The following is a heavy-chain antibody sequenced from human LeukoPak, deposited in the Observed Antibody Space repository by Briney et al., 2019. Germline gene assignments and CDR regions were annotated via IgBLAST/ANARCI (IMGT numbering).Heavy chain of an antibody. D-gene: IGHD4-17*01. J-gene: IGHJ3*02. V-gene: IGHV4-39*01. CDR3: AKTVTVTTSAFDI. Sequence: SETLSLTCTVSGGSISSSSYYWGWIRQPPGKGLEWIGSIYYSGSTYYNPSLKSRVTISVDTSKNQFSLKLSSVTAADTAVYYCAKTVTVTTSAFDIWGQGTMVTVSS. CDR2: IYYSGST. CDR1: GGSISSSSYY.